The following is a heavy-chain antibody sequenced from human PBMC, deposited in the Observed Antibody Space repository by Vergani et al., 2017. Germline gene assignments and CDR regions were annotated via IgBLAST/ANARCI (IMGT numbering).Heavy chain of an antibody. CDR3: ASGKYYSDSTSHFRGRYFDV. V-gene: IGHV4-39*01. Sequence: QMQLQESGPGLVKASETLSLTCTVSGDSIISRSYYWGWIRQPPGKGLEWIGSIYNSGNGDSSSSLKSRVTTSADTSKNQFSLRLTSVTAADTAVYYCASGKYYSDSTSHFRGRYFDVWGGGTLVAVPS. CDR1: GDSIISRSYY. D-gene: IGHD3-16*01. J-gene: IGHJ2*01. CDR2: IYNSGNG.